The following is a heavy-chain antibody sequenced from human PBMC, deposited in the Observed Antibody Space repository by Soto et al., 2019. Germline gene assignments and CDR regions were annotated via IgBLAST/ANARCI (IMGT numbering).Heavy chain of an antibody. Sequence: GESLKISCKGSGYSFTSYWIGWVRQMPGKGLEWMGIIYPGDSDTRYSPSFQGQVTISADKSMSTAYLQWSSLKASDTAMYYCARRAVGPAAYYYYYYGLDVWGQGTTVTVSS. V-gene: IGHV5-51*01. CDR3: ARRAVGPAAYYYYYYGLDV. CDR2: IYPGDSDT. D-gene: IGHD2-2*01. J-gene: IGHJ6*02. CDR1: GYSFTSYW.